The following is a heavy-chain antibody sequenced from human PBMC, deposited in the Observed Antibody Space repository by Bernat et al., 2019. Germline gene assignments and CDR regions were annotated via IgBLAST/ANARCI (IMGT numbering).Heavy chain of an antibody. D-gene: IGHD4-17*01. Sequence: QLQLQESGPGLVKPSETLSLTCTVSGGSISSSNYYWGWIRQPPGKELEWIGSIYYSGSTYYNPSLKSRVTVSVDTSKNQFSLKLSSVTAADTGVYYCARHPQNYGNFDYWGQGTLVTVSS. J-gene: IGHJ4*02. V-gene: IGHV4-39*01. CDR3: ARHPQNYGNFDY. CDR2: IYYSGST. CDR1: GGSISSSNYY.